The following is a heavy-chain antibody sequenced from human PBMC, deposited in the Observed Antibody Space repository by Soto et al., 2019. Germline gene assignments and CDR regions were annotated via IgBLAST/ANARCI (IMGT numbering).Heavy chain of an antibody. CDR1: GGSISSGGYY. J-gene: IGHJ6*02. CDR3: ARDTADYGDNYYYYGMDV. V-gene: IGHV4-31*03. D-gene: IGHD4-17*01. Sequence: QVQLQESGPGLVKPSQTLSITCTVSGGSISSGGYYWSWIRQHPGKGLERIGYIYYSGSTYYNPSLKSRVTISVDTSKNQFSLKLSSVTAADTAVYYCARDTADYGDNYYYYGMDVWGQGTTVTVSS. CDR2: IYYSGST.